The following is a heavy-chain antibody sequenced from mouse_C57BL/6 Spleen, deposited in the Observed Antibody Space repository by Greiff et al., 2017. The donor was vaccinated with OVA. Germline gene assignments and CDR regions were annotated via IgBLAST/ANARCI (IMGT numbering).Heavy chain of an antibody. CDR2: IRNKANGYTT. D-gene: IGHD1-1*01. J-gene: IGHJ4*01. V-gene: IGHV7-3*01. CDR3: ASNYGNAIDY. CDR1: GFTFTDYY. Sequence: EVMLVESGGGLVQPGGSLSLSCAASGFTFTDYYMSWVRQPPGKALEWLGFIRNKANGYTTEYSASVKGRFTISRDNSQSILYHQMNALRAEDSATYYCASNYGNAIDYWGQGTSVTVSS.